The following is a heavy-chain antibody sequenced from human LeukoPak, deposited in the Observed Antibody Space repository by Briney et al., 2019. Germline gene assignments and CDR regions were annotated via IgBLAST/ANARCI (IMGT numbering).Heavy chain of an antibody. V-gene: IGHV4-59*12. CDR2: IYYSGGT. J-gene: IGHJ4*02. D-gene: IGHD3-22*01. CDR3: ASHTSSGYYVFEY. Sequence: SETLSLTCTVSGGSISSYYWSWIRQPPGKGLEWIGHIYYSGGTNYTPSLKSRVSISVDTTKNQVSLKLSSVTAADTAVYYCASHTSSGYYVFEYWGQGTLVTVSS. CDR1: GGSISSYY.